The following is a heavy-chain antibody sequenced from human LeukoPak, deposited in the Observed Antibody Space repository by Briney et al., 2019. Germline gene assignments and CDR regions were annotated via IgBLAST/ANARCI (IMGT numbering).Heavy chain of an antibody. CDR2: IRYDGSNK. CDR1: GFTFSSYG. Sequence: PGGSLRLSCAASGFTFSSYGMHWVRQAPGKGLEWVAFIRYDGSNKYYADSVKGRFTISRDNSKNTLYLQMNSLRAEDTAVYYCAKDLGRIAARLVYYYMDVWGKGTTVTVSS. D-gene: IGHD6-6*01. CDR3: AKDLGRIAARLVYYYMDV. J-gene: IGHJ6*03. V-gene: IGHV3-30*02.